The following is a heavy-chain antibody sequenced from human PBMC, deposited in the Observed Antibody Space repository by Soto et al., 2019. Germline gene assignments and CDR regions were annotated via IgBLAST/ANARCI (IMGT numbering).Heavy chain of an antibody. CDR2: ISGYNAKT. Sequence: QVQLVQSGAEVKQPGASVKVSCKTSGYLFNSYGLSWVRQAPGQGLEWMGWISGYNAKTTYEQKFQGRVIMTIDTSTSTDYMELRSLRFDDTAVYYGARDETYSSYYFDYWGQGTLVTVSS. CDR3: ARDETYSSYYFDY. D-gene: IGHD4-4*01. J-gene: IGHJ4*02. V-gene: IGHV1-18*04. CDR1: GYLFNSYG.